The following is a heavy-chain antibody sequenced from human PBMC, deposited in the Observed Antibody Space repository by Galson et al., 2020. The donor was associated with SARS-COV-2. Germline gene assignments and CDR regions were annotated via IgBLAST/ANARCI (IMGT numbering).Heavy chain of an antibody. CDR2: IHSTGST. CDR3: ARSHDSSGYALDI. CDR1: GGSISSGSYY. J-gene: IGHJ3*02. D-gene: IGHD3-22*01. Sequence: SETLSLTCTVSGGSISSGSYYWSWIRQPAGKELEWIGRIHSTGSTNYNPSLKSRVTISVDTSKNQFSLRLSAVTAADTAVYYCARSHDSSGYALDIWGQGTMVTVS. V-gene: IGHV4-61*02.